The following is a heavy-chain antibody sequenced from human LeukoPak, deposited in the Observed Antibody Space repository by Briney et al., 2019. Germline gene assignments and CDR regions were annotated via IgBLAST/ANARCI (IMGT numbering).Heavy chain of an antibody. Sequence: GRSLRPSCAASGFTFSSYAMHWVRQAPGKGLEWVAVISYDGSNKYYADSVKGRFTISRDNSKNTLYPQMNSLRAEDTAVYYCARALLTSYYYGMDVWGQGTTVTVSS. CDR1: GFTFSSYA. J-gene: IGHJ6*02. CDR2: ISYDGSNK. V-gene: IGHV3-30-3*01. D-gene: IGHD2-8*01. CDR3: ARALLTSYYYGMDV.